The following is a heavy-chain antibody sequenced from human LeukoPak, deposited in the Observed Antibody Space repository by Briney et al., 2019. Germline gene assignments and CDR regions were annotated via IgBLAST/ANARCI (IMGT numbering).Heavy chain of an antibody. V-gene: IGHV4-59*01. Sequence: PSETLSLTCTVSGGSISSYYWSWIRQPPGKGLEWIGYIYYSGSTNYNPSLKSRVTISVDTSKNQFSLKLSSVTAADTAVYYCARVEGVKGAFDIWGQGTMVTVSS. J-gene: IGHJ3*02. CDR3: ARVEGVKGAFDI. D-gene: IGHD2-8*01. CDR2: IYYSGST. CDR1: GGSISSYY.